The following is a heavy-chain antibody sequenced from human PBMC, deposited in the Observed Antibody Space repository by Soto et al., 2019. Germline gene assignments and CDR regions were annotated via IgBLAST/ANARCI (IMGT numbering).Heavy chain of an antibody. CDR1: GFTFSSYA. V-gene: IGHV3-23*01. J-gene: IGHJ4*02. CDR3: AKNGRVIVVVTIDY. CDR2: ISGSGGST. D-gene: IGHD3-22*01. Sequence: GESLKISCAASGFTFSSYAMSWVRQAPGKGLEWVSAISGSGGSTYYADSVKGRFTISRDNSKNTLYLQMNSLRAEDTAVYYCAKNGRVIVVVTIDYWGQGTLVTVSS.